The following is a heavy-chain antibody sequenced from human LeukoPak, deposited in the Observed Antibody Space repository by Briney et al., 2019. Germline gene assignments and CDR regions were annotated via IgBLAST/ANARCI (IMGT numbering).Heavy chain of an antibody. V-gene: IGHV1-2*02. CDR3: ARLKGGSIAAADAFDI. D-gene: IGHD6-13*01. CDR2: INPNIVGT. J-gene: IGHJ3*02. CDR1: RYTFTGYY. Sequence: ASVKVSCKPSRYTFTGYYIHWVRQAPGQGLGWRGWINPNIVGTNYAQKFQGRVTMTRDTSISTAYMELSRLRSDDTAVYYCARLKGGSIAAADAFDIWGQGTMVTVSS.